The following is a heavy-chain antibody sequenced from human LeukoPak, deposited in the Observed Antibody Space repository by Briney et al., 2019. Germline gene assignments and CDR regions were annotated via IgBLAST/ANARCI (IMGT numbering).Heavy chain of an antibody. D-gene: IGHD3-22*01. CDR2: ISYDGSNK. J-gene: IGHJ3*02. Sequence: SCKASGYTFTGYYMHWVRQAPGKGLEWVAVISYDGSNKYYADSVKGRFTISSDNSKNTLYLQMNSLRAEDTAVYYCARDSGGYYDPLDAFDIWGQGTMVTVSS. CDR3: ARDSGGYYDPLDAFDI. CDR1: GYTFTGYY. V-gene: IGHV3-30-3*01.